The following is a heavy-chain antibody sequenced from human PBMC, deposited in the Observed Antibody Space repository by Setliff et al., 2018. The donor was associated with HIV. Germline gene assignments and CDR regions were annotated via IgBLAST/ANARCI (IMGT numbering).Heavy chain of an antibody. CDR3: ARGGGGYYYVGAVDI. J-gene: IGHJ3*02. V-gene: IGHV1-2*02. CDR2: INPNSGGT. D-gene: IGHD3-22*01. Sequence: ASVKVSCKASGYTFSAYYMHWVRQAPGQGLEWMGWINPNSGGTNYAQKFQGRVTMTGNTSISTAYMELSSLRSEDTAVYYCARGGGGYYYVGAVDIWGQGTVVTVSS. CDR1: GYTFSAYY.